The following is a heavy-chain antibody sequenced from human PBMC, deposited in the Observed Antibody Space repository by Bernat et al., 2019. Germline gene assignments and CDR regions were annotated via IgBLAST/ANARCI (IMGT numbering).Heavy chain of an antibody. Sequence: QLQLQESGPGLVKPSETLSLTCTVSGGSMISTSYYWGWIRQPPGKGLNWIGSISYTGSPYYNPSLESRVIISVDTSKKQFSLTLTSVTAADTAVYYCARLPFTGDRGRGTFDIWGQGTMVTVSS. D-gene: IGHD7-27*01. V-gene: IGHV4-39*01. CDR2: ISYTGSP. CDR1: GGSMISTSYY. CDR3: ARLPFTGDRGRGTFDI. J-gene: IGHJ3*02.